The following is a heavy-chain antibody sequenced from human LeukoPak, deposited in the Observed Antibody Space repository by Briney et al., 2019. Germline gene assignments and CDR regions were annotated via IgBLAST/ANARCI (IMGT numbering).Heavy chain of an antibody. CDR1: GFTFSSYG. V-gene: IGHV3-33*01. J-gene: IGHJ3*02. Sequence: GRSLRLSCAASGFTFSSYGMHWVRQAPGKGLEWVAVIWYDGSNKYYADSVRGRFTISRDNSKNTLYLQMNSLRAEDTAVYFCARDSLYCSGGSCFWSAFDIWGQGKMVTVSS. CDR3: ARDSLYCSGGSCFWSAFDI. D-gene: IGHD2-15*01. CDR2: IWYDGSNK.